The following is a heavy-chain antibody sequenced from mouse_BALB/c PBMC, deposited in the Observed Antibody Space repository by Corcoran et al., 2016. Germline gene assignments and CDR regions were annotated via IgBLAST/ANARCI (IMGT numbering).Heavy chain of an antibody. CDR3: ANWDWYFDV. CDR1: GFNIKDTY. D-gene: IGHD4-1*01. V-gene: IGHV14-3*02. J-gene: IGHJ1*01. CDR2: IDPANGNT. Sequence: EVQLQQSGAELVKPGASVKLSCTASGFNIKDTYMHWVKQRPEQGLEWIGRIDPANGNTKYDPKFQGKATITADTSSNTADLQLSSLTSEDTAVYYCANWDWYFDVCGAGTTFTVSS.